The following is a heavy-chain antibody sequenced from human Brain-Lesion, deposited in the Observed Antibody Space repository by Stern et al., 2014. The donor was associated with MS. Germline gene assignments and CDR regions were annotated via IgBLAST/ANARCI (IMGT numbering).Heavy chain of an antibody. V-gene: IGHV4-4*02. CDR1: GGSISSSNW. CDR3: ARFPASRPHVFDS. J-gene: IGHJ4*02. CDR2: SDHSGST. Sequence: VQLVESGPGLVKPSGTLSLTCAVSGGSISSSNWWSWVRQSPGKGLEWIGESDHSGSTIYNPSLKSRVTVSGDKSKNRFSLYLRSVPAADTAVYFCARFPASRPHVFDSWGQGTLVTVSS. D-gene: IGHD6-13*01.